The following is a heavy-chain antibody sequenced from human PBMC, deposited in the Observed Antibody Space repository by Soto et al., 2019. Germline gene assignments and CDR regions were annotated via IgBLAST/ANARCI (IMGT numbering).Heavy chain of an antibody. J-gene: IGHJ6*02. Sequence: ASVKVSCKASGGTFSSYAISWVRQAPGQGLEWMGGIIPIFGTANYAQKFQGRVTITADESTSTAYMELSSLRSEDTAVYYCARDLPPSSCYYGMDVWGQGTTVTVSS. CDR1: GGTFSSYA. CDR2: IIPIFGTA. CDR3: ARDLPPSSCYYGMDV. D-gene: IGHD1-26*01. V-gene: IGHV1-69*13.